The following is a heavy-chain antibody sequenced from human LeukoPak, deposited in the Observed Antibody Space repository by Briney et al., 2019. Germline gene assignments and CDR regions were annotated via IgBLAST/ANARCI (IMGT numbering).Heavy chain of an antibody. D-gene: IGHD4-17*01. CDR1: GFTFSSYA. CDR2: ISGSGGST. Sequence: RGSLRLSCAASGFTFSSYAMSWVRQAPGKGLEWVSAISGSGGSTYYADSVKGRFTISRDNSKNTLYPQMNSLRAEDTAVYYCALLYGDWYFDYWGQGTLVTVSS. CDR3: ALLYGDWYFDY. J-gene: IGHJ4*02. V-gene: IGHV3-23*01.